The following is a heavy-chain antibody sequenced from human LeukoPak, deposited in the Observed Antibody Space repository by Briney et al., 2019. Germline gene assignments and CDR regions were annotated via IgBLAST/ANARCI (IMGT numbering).Heavy chain of an antibody. CDR3: AKDIASLWFGELGFDY. J-gene: IGHJ4*02. V-gene: IGHV3-7*01. Sequence: GGSLRLSCAASGFIFSSYWMAWVRQAPGKGLEWVANIKEDGSEKNYVDSVKGRFTISRDNAKNSLYLQMNSLRAEDTAVYYCAKDIASLWFGELGFDYWGQGTLVTVSS. D-gene: IGHD3-10*01. CDR1: GFIFSSYW. CDR2: IKEDGSEK.